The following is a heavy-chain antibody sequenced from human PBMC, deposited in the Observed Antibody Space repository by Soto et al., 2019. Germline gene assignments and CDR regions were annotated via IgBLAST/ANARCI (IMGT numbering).Heavy chain of an antibody. J-gene: IGHJ3*02. CDR3: PRPNWQGALDAFDI. CDR2: IKQDGTEK. D-gene: IGHD1-1*01. CDR1: GFDFSSFW. Sequence: GGSLRLSCTASGFDFSSFWMSWVRQAPGKGLEWVANIKQDGTEKYYVDSVKGRFTISRDNAKNSLYLQMNSLRADDTAVYYCPRPNWQGALDAFDIWGQGTMVTVSS. V-gene: IGHV3-7*01.